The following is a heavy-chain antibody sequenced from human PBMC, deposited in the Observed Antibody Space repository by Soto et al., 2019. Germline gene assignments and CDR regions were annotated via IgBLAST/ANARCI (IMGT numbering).Heavy chain of an antibody. Sequence: EVQLLESGGGLVQPGGSLRLSCAASGFTFFSYAMTWVRQAPGRGLEWVSGISGSGGSTDYADSVKGRFTISRDNSKNTRYLQMNSLRAEDTAVYFCATPIGKEHCSGGSCYSGGDYWGQGTLVTVSS. CDR1: GFTFFSYA. CDR2: ISGSGGST. CDR3: ATPIGKEHCSGGSCYSGGDY. D-gene: IGHD2-15*01. V-gene: IGHV3-23*01. J-gene: IGHJ4*02.